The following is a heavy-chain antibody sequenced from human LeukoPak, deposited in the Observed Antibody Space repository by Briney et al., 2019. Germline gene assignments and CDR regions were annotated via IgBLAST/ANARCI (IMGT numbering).Heavy chain of an antibody. CDR2: IRYDGSNK. D-gene: IGHD3-22*01. Sequence: GGSLRLSCAASGFTFSSYGMHWVRQAPGKGLEWVAFIRYDGSNKHYADSVKGRFTISRDNSKNTLYLQMNSLRAEDTAVYYCAKTRNYYDSSGYFGLVYWGQGTLVTVSS. J-gene: IGHJ4*02. CDR1: GFTFSSYG. V-gene: IGHV3-30*02. CDR3: AKTRNYYDSSGYFGLVY.